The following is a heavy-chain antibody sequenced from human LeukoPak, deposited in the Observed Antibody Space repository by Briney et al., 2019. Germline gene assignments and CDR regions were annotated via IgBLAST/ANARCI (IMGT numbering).Heavy chain of an antibody. Sequence: GGSLRLSCAASGFTFSSYAMHWVRQAPGKGLEWVAVISYDGSNKYYADSVKGRFTISRDNSKNTLYLQMNSLRAEDTAVYYCAREGREGDYFDYWGQGTLVTVSS. CDR1: GFTFSSYA. CDR2: ISYDGSNK. CDR3: AREGREGDYFDY. J-gene: IGHJ4*02. V-gene: IGHV3-30-3*01. D-gene: IGHD1-26*01.